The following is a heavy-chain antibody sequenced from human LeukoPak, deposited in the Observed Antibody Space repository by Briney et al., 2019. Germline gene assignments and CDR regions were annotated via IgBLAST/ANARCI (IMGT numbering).Heavy chain of an antibody. J-gene: IGHJ6*03. CDR1: GDSVSSNSAA. Sequence: SQTLSLTCAISGDSVSSNSAAWNWIRQSPSRGLEWLGRTYYRSKWYNDYAVSVKSRITINPDTSKNQFSLQLNSVTPEDTAVYYCARGRIAAAGPYYYYYYMDVWGKGTTVTVSS. CDR3: ARGRIAAAGPYYYYYYMDV. V-gene: IGHV6-1*01. CDR2: TYYRSKWYN. D-gene: IGHD6-13*01.